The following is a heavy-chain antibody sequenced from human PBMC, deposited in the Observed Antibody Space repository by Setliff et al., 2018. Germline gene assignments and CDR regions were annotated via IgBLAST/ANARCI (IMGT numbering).Heavy chain of an antibody. CDR1: GESFSNNY. CDR2: SNHSGST. J-gene: IGHJ4*02. CDR3: VRVRVVQGYYEFDS. Sequence: SETLSLTCSVYGESFSNNYWSWIRQPPGKGLEWIGESNHSGSTSYNPYLKSRVSISIDTSKNHFSLGLSSVIAADTATYYCVRVRVVQGYYEFDSWGQGALVTVSS. D-gene: IGHD3-16*01. V-gene: IGHV4-34*01.